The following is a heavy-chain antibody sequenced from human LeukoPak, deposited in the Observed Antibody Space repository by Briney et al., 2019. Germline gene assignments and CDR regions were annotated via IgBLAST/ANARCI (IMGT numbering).Heavy chain of an antibody. D-gene: IGHD2-15*01. CDR1: GFLFSSYW. Sequence: QSGGSLRLSCTTSGFLFSSYWMSWVRQAPGKGLEWVANIKQDGSEKYYVDSVKGRFTISRDNAKNSLYLQMNSLRAEDTAVFYCARGYCSGGSCYSAPTDWGQGTLVTVSS. CDR2: IKQDGSEK. V-gene: IGHV3-7*01. CDR3: ARGYCSGGSCYSAPTD. J-gene: IGHJ4*02.